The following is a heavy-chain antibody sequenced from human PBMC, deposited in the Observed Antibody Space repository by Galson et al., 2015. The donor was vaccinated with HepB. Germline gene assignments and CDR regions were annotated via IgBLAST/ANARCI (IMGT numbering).Heavy chain of an antibody. CDR2: IKSKTDGGTT. Sequence: SLRLSCAASGFTFSNARMSWVRQAPGKGLEWVGRIKSKTDGGTTDYAAPVKGRFTISRDDSKNTLYLQMNSLKTEDTAVYYCTTDNLEIGNLRFLEWLYDYWGQGTLVTVSS. V-gene: IGHV3-15*01. J-gene: IGHJ4*02. CDR1: GFTFSNAR. CDR3: TTDNLEIGNLRFLEWLYDY. D-gene: IGHD3-3*01.